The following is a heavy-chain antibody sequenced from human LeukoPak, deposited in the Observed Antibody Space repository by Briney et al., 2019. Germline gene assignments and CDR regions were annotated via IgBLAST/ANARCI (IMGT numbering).Heavy chain of an antibody. Sequence: GGPLRLSCAASGFTFSSYWMSWVRQAPGKGLEWVANISRDGGDIHYVDSVKGRFTISRDNAKNSLYLQMNSLRAEDTAVYFCARDLGWYGADYWGQGTLVTVCS. CDR1: GFTFSSYW. J-gene: IGHJ4*02. V-gene: IGHV3-7*04. CDR2: ISRDGGDI. CDR3: ARDLGWYGADY. D-gene: IGHD6-19*01.